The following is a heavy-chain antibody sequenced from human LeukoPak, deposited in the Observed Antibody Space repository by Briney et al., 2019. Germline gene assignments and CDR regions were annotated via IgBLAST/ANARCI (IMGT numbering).Heavy chain of an antibody. CDR2: IKQDGSEK. J-gene: IGHJ5*02. Sequence: GGSLRLSCAASRFTFSNYWMSWVRQAPGKGLEWVANIKQDGSEKYYVDSVKGRFTISRDNAKNSLYLQMNTLRAEDTAVYYCARRRAVIPNTWFDLWGQGTLVTVFS. V-gene: IGHV3-7*05. CDR3: ARRRAVIPNTWFDL. D-gene: IGHD3-22*01. CDR1: RFTFSNYW.